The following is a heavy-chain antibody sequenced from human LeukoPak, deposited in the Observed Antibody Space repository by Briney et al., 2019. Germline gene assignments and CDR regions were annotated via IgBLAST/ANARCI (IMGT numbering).Heavy chain of an antibody. CDR3: ARGGRDHFDSQNFFNH. J-gene: IGHJ4*02. CDR2: THYSSKWYN. D-gene: IGHD3-22*01. Sequence: SQTLSLTCGVSGDSVSNNSAAWHWSRQSPSRGFEWLGRTHYSSKWYNDYAVSVKSRMTIPSDTSKNQFSLHLPSVTPDDSAVYYCARGGRDHFDSQNFFNHWGQGSLVTVSS. CDR1: GDSVSNNSAA. V-gene: IGHV6-1*01.